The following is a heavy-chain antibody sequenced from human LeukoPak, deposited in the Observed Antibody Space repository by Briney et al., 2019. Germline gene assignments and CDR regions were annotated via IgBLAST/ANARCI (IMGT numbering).Heavy chain of an antibody. J-gene: IGHJ3*02. CDR2: INPNSGGT. V-gene: IGHV1-2*02. Sequence: ASVKVSCKASGYTFTDYYMHWVRQAPGQGLEWMGWINPNSGGTNYAQKFQGRVTMTRDTSISTAYMELSRLRSDDTAVYYCAREEWELLGLDAFDIWGQGTMVTVSS. D-gene: IGHD1-26*01. CDR1: GYTFTDYY. CDR3: AREEWELLGLDAFDI.